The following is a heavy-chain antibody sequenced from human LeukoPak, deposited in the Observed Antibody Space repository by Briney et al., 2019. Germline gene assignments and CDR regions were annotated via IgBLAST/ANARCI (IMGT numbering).Heavy chain of an antibody. J-gene: IGHJ4*02. CDR1: GGSFSGCY. CDR2: INHSGST. CDR3: ARYKVNMIVVVITSPAQDAFDY. Sequence: SETLSLTCAVYGGSFSGCYWSWIRQPPGKGLEWIGEINHSGSTNYNPSLKSRVTISVDTSKNQFSLKLTSVTAADTAVYYCARYKVNMIVVVITSPAQDAFDYWGQGTLVTVSS. D-gene: IGHD3-22*01. V-gene: IGHV4-34*01.